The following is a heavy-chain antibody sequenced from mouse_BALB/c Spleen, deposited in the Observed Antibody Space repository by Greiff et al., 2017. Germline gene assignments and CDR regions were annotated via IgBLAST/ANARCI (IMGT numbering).Heavy chain of an antibody. D-gene: IGHD2-1*01. CDR1: GFTFSSYT. CDR3: ARGGYGNYHWYFDV. V-gene: IGHV5-12-2*01. Sequence: EVQLVESGGGLVQPGGSLKLSCAASGFTFSSYTMSWVRQTPEKRLEWVAYISNGGGSTYYPDTVKGRFTISRDNAKNTLYLQMSSLKSEDTAMYYCARGGYGNYHWYFDVWGAGTTVTVSS. CDR2: ISNGGGST. J-gene: IGHJ1*01.